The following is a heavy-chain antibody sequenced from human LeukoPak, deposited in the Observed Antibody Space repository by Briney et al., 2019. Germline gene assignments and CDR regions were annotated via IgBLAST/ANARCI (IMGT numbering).Heavy chain of an antibody. D-gene: IGHD6-13*01. J-gene: IGHJ4*02. Sequence: GGSLRLSCAASGFTFSSYAMSWVRRAPGKGLEWVSAISGSGGSTYYADSVKGRFTISRDSSKNTLYLQMNSLRAEDTAAYYCAIHARYSSSWYPPFDYWGQGTLVTVSS. CDR3: AIHARYSSSWYPPFDY. V-gene: IGHV3-23*01. CDR2: ISGSGGST. CDR1: GFTFSSYA.